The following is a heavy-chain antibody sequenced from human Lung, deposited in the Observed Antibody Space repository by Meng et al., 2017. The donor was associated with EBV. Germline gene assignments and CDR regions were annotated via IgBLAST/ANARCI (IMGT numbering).Heavy chain of an antibody. CDR3: ARFSSSKGLDY. Sequence: HAPLQGSGPGLVKPSETLSLTCTVSGGSVSSGSYYWSWIRQPPGKGLEWIGYIYYSGSTNYNPSLKSRVTISVDTSKNQFSLKLSSVTAADTAVYYCARFSSSKGLDYWGQGTLVTVSS. CDR2: IYYSGST. J-gene: IGHJ4*02. D-gene: IGHD4-11*01. CDR1: GGSVSSGSYY. V-gene: IGHV4-61*01.